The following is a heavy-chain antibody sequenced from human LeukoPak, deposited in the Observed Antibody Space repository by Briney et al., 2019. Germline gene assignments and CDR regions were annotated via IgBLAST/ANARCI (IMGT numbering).Heavy chain of an antibody. J-gene: IGHJ6*03. CDR3: ARPYDFWSGYPTKRDMDV. V-gene: IGHV4-39*01. CDR2: IYYSGST. D-gene: IGHD3-3*01. Sequence: SETLSLTSTVSGGSISTSSYYWGWIRQPPGKGLEWIGSIYYSGSTYYNPSLKSRVTISADTSKNQFSLKLSSVTAADTAVYYCARPYDFWSGYPTKRDMDVWGKGTTVTVSS. CDR1: GGSISTSSYY.